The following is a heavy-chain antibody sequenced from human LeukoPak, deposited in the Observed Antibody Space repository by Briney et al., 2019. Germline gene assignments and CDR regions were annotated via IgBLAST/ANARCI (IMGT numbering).Heavy chain of an antibody. CDR1: GFTFSSYSMN. D-gene: IGHD2-21*02. CDR2: IYYGGST. CDR3: ARRSPAILFDS. V-gene: IGHV4-39*01. J-gene: IGHJ4*02. Sequence: GSLRLSCAASGFTFSSYSMNWVRQAPGKGLEWIGSIYYGGSTYYNPSLKSRVTISVDTSRNQFSLKLSSVTAADTAVYYCARRSPAILFDSWGQGTLITVSS.